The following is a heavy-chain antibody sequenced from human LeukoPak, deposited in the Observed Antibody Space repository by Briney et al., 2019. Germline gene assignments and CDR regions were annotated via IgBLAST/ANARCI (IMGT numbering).Heavy chain of an antibody. J-gene: IGHJ3*02. CDR1: GYSFTSYW. CDR3: ATPQRDSSNGECSFGAFDI. Sequence: GGSLMISCKVSGYSFTSYWIGWVRQMPGKGLEWMGSIYPGDSDTRYSPSFHGQCTISADNSINTAYLQWISLKASDTAMYYCATPQRDSSNGECSFGAFDIWGQGTKVTVSS. V-gene: IGHV5-51*01. CDR2: IYPGDSDT. D-gene: IGHD2-8*01.